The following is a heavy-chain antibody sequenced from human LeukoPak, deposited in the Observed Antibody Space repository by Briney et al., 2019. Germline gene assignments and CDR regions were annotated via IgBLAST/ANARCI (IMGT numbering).Heavy chain of an antibody. D-gene: IGHD3-9*01. V-gene: IGHV1-18*01. CDR1: GYTFTSSG. CDR2: ISAYNGNT. J-gene: IGHJ6*02. CDR3: ATEPSPGLRYFDCLPPGEYYYYGMDV. Sequence: ASVKVSCKASGYTFTSSGISWVRQAPGQGLEWMGWISAYNGNTNYAQKFQGRVTITADKSTSTAYMELSSLRAEDTAVYYGATEPSPGLRYFDCLPPGEYYYYGMDVWGQGTTVTVSS.